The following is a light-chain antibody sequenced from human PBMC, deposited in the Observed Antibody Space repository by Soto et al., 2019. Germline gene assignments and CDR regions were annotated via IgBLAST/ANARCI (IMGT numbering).Light chain of an antibody. CDR1: SSDVGSHNL. V-gene: IGLV2-23*02. Sequence: QSALTQPASGSGSPGQSITISCTGTSSDVGSHNLVSWYQQHPGQAPKLMIYEVSKRPIGVSARFSASKSGNTASLTISGLQAEDEADYYCCSYGGSRAVFGGGTQLTVL. CDR2: EVS. CDR3: CSYGGSRAV. J-gene: IGLJ7*01.